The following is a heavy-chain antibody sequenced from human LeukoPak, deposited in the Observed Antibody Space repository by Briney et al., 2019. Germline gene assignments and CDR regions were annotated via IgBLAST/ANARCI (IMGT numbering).Heavy chain of an antibody. J-gene: IGHJ4*02. CDR2: ISGSGGSA. V-gene: IGHV3-23*01. Sequence: HLGGSLRLSCAASGFAFSTYDMGWVRQAPGKGLEWVSVISGSGGSAYYADSVKGRFTISRDNSKNTLYLQMNSLRAEDTAVYHCAKPHYGSGYNSWGQGTLVTVSS. CDR1: GFAFSTYD. CDR3: AKPHYGSGYNS. D-gene: IGHD3-3*02.